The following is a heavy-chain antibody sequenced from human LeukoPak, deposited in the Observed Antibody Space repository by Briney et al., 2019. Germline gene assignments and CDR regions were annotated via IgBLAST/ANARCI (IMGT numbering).Heavy chain of an antibody. CDR2: INPNHGGT. D-gene: IGHD6-13*01. Sequence: ASVKVSCKASGYSFTDYYINWVRQAPGQGREWMGWINPNHGGTHYAQKFQGRVTMTRDMSTSTVYMELSSLRSEDTAVYYCARALAAAAGRRAAMMGDWGQGTLVTVSS. CDR1: GYSFTDYY. J-gene: IGHJ4*02. CDR3: ARALAAAAGRRAAMMGD. V-gene: IGHV1-2*02.